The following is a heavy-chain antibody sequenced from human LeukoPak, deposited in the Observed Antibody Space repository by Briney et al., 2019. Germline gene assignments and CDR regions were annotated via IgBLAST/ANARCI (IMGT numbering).Heavy chain of an antibody. D-gene: IGHD3-3*01. CDR2: ISSSGSTI. J-gene: IGHJ4*02. CDR3: ARDQYYDFWSGHRTFDY. V-gene: IGHV3-48*03. Sequence: PGGSLRLSCAASGFTFSSYEMNWVRQAPGKGLEWVSYISSSGSTIYYADSVKGRFTISRDNAKNSLYLQMKSLRAEDTAVYYCARDQYYDFWSGHRTFDYWGQGTLVTVSS. CDR1: GFTFSSYE.